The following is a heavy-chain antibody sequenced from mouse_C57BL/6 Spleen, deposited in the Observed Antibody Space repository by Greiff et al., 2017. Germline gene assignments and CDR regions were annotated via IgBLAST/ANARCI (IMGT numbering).Heavy chain of an antibody. J-gene: IGHJ1*03. CDR1: GYTFTSYW. CDR2: IHPNSGST. CDR3: SRRVRDWYFGV. Sequence: QVQLQQPGAELVKPGASVKLSCKASGYTFTSYWMHWVKQRPGQGLEWIGMIHPNSGSTNYNEKFKSKATLTVDKSSSTAYMQLSSLTSEDSAVYYCSRRVRDWYFGVWGTGTTVTVSS. V-gene: IGHV1-64*01.